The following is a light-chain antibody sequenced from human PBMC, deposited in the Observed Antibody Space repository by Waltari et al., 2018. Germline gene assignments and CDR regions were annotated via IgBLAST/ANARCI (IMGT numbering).Light chain of an antibody. CDR2: GAS. J-gene: IGKJ4*01. CDR1: QTISGSW. Sequence: TLSCRASQTISGSWLTWYQQKPGQAPRLVIYGASIRATAIPDRFSGSGSGTDFTLTISRLEPEDFAVYYCQQYDGSSVTFGGGTKVEIK. V-gene: IGKV3-20*01. CDR3: QQYDGSSVT.